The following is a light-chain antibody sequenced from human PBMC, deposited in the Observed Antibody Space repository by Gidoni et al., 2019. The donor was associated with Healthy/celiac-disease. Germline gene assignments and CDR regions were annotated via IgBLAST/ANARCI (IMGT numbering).Light chain of an antibody. CDR3: QQYYSYPFT. J-gene: IGKJ3*01. CDR1: QGISSY. CDR2: AAS. Sequence: AIRMTQSPSSLSASTGDRVTITCRASQGISSYLAWYQQKPGKAPKLLIYAASTLQSGVPSRFSGSGSGTDFTLTISSLQSEDFATYYCQQYYSYPFTFXPXTKVXIK. V-gene: IGKV1-8*01.